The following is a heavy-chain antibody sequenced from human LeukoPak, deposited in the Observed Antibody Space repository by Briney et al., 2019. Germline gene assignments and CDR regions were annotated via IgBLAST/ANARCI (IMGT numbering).Heavy chain of an antibody. CDR3: ARDYQLGRACFDP. CDR1: RFTFSSYS. D-gene: IGHD5-24*01. CDR2: ISSGSGYI. V-gene: IGHV3-21*01. Sequence: PGGSPRLSCAASRFTFSSYSMSWVRQAPGKGLEWVSSISSGSGYIYYADSVKGRFTISRDNAKNSLYLQMNSLRAEDTAVYYCARDYQLGRACFDPWGQGTLVTVSS. J-gene: IGHJ5*02.